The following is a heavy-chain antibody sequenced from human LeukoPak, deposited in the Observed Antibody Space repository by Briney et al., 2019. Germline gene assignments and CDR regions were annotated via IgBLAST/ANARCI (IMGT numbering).Heavy chain of an antibody. J-gene: IGHJ4*02. CDR1: GDSISSAGYY. D-gene: IGHD6-13*01. CDR3: ARDAVLAAAEGI. V-gene: IGHV4-31*03. Sequence: SETLSLTCSVSGDSISSAGYYWNWIRQHPGKGLEWIGYIYSSGSTYYYPSLKSRLTISVDTSKNQFSLKLSPVTAADTAVYYCARDAVLAAAEGIWGQGTLVTVSS. CDR2: IYSSGST.